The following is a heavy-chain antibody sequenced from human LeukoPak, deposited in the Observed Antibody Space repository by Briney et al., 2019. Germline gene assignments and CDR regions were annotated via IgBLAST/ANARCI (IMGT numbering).Heavy chain of an antibody. D-gene: IGHD5-18*01. CDR3: AKAADYGYTTHFDY. CDR2: IRYDGSNK. CDR1: GFTFSSYG. V-gene: IGHV3-30*02. J-gene: IGHJ4*02. Sequence: PGGSLRLSCAASGFTFSSYGMHWVRQAPGKGLEWVAFIRYDGSNKYYADSVKGRFTISRDNSKNTLYLQVNSLRAEDTAVYYCAKAADYGYTTHFDYWGQGTLVTVSS.